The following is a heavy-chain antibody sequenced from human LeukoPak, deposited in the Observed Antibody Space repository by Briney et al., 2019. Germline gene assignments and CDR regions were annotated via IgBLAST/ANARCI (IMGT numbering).Heavy chain of an antibody. D-gene: IGHD3-10*01. CDR3: ARYNYGSGSYSDY. CDR2: ISSSSSYI. J-gene: IGHJ4*02. Sequence: GGSLRLSCAASGCTFSSYSMNWVRQGPGKGLEWVSSISSSSSYIYYADSVKGRFTISRDNAKNSLYLQMNSLRAEDTAVYYCARYNYGSGSYSDYWGQGTLVTVSS. CDR1: GCTFSSYS. V-gene: IGHV3-21*01.